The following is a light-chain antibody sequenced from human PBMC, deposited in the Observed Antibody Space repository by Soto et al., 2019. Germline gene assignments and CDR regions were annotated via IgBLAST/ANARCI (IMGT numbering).Light chain of an antibody. CDR1: HSLLVSDGKTY. V-gene: IGKV2D-29*01. J-gene: IGKJ3*01. Sequence: DIVITQTPLSLSVTPGQPASISCKSSHSLLVSDGKTYLVWYLQKPGQPPQLLIYDACDRFSGVPDRFSGSGSGTDFTLTISSLEPEDFAVYYCQQRSNWPTCGPGTKVDIK. CDR3: QQRSNWPT. CDR2: DAC.